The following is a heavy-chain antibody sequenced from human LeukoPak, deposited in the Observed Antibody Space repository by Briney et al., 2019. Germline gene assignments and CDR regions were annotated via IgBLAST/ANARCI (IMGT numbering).Heavy chain of an antibody. Sequence: PGGSLRLSCAASGFTFNNFGMHWVRQAPGQGLEWVTFIPYDGSNKYYADSVKGRFTISRDNSKNTLSLQMNSLRAEDTAIYYCANGPTKDGYNYYFDYWGQGTLVTVSS. CDR2: IPYDGSNK. V-gene: IGHV3-30*02. D-gene: IGHD5-24*01. CDR1: GFTFNNFG. J-gene: IGHJ4*02. CDR3: ANGPTKDGYNYYFDY.